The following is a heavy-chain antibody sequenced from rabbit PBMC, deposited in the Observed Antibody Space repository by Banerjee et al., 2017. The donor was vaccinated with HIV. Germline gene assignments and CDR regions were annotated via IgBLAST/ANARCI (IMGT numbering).Heavy chain of an antibody. CDR3: ARISGDNIYTRLDL. CDR1: GIDFSSYYY. J-gene: IGHJ3*01. V-gene: IGHV1S45*01. Sequence: QEQLVESGGGLVMPERSLKLSCTASGIDFSSYYYMCWVRQAPGKGLEWIGCIYTGSGSTWSASWVNGRFTISKTSSTTVTLQMTSLTAADTATYFCARISGDNIYTRLDLWGQGTLVTVS. CDR2: IYTGSGST. D-gene: IGHD1-1*01.